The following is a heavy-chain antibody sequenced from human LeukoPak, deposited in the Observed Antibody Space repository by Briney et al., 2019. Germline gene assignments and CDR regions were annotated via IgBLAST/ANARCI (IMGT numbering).Heavy chain of an antibody. D-gene: IGHD4-23*01. J-gene: IGHJ3*02. Sequence: SETLSLTCTVSGGSISSYYWSWIRQPPGKGLGWIAYIHYSGSTNYNPSLKSRVTTSVDTSKNQFSLKLNSVTAADTAVYYCARGGTAVIAPYAFDIWGQGTMVTVSS. CDR2: IHYSGST. CDR3: ARGGTAVIAPYAFDI. CDR1: GGSISSYY. V-gene: IGHV4-59*01.